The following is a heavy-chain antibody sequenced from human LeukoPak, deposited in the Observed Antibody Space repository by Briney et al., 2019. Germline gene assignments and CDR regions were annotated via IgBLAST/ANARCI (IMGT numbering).Heavy chain of an antibody. V-gene: IGHV1-18*01. Sequence: ASVKVSCKASGYTFTSYGISWVRQAPGQGLEWMGWISAYNGNTNYAQKLQGRVTMTTDTSTSTAYMELRSLRSDDTAVYYCARGGPPDIVATIFDYWGQGTLVTVSS. J-gene: IGHJ4*02. CDR3: ARGGPPDIVATIFDY. CDR1: GYTFTSYG. D-gene: IGHD5-12*01. CDR2: ISAYNGNT.